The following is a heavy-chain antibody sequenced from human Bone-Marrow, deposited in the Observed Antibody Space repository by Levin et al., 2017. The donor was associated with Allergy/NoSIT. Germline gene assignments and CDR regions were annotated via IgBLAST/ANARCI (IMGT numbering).Heavy chain of an antibody. Sequence: QSGPTLVKPTQTLTLTCTFSGFSLSTSGVGVGWIRQPPGKALEWLALIYWDDDKRYSPSLKSRLTITKDTSKNQVVLTMTNMDPVDTATYYCAHTPETVPAATKAYFDYWGQGTLVTVSS. D-gene: IGHD2-2*01. CDR2: IYWDDDK. J-gene: IGHJ4*02. V-gene: IGHV2-5*02. CDR3: AHTPETVPAATKAYFDY. CDR1: GFSLSTSGVG.